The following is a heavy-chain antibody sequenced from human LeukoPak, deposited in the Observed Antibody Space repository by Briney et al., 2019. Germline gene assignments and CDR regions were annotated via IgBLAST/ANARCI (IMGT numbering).Heavy chain of an antibody. CDR1: GGSISSSSYY. V-gene: IGHV4-39*01. Sequence: SETLSLTCTVSGGSISSSSYYWGWIRQPPGKGLEWIGSIYYSGSTYYNPCLKSRVTISVDTSKNQFSLKLSSVTAADTAVYYCARWSVRFLEWSHAFDIWGQETMVTVSS. D-gene: IGHD3-3*01. CDR2: IYYSGST. CDR3: ARWSVRFLEWSHAFDI. J-gene: IGHJ3*02.